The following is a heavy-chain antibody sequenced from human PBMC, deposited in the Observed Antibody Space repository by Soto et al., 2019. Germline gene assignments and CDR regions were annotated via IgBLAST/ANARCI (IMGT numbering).Heavy chain of an antibody. V-gene: IGHV3-23*01. CDR2: ISGSGGST. J-gene: IGHJ4*02. CDR3: AKSLGPLGIVITFGGVPTFDY. CDR1: GFTFSSYA. D-gene: IGHD3-16*01. Sequence: PGGSLRLSCAASGFTFSSYAMSWVRQAPGKGLEWVSAISGSGGSTYYADSVKGRFTISRDNSKNTLYLQMNSLRAEDTAVYYCAKSLGPLGIVITFGGVPTFDYWGQGTLVTVSS.